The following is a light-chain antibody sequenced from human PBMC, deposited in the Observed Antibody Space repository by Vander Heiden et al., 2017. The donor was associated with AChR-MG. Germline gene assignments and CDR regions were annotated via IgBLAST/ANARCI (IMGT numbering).Light chain of an antibody. Sequence: QSVLTQPPSVSGAPGQRVTISCTGSSVNSGAGYDVNGYQQLPGTAPKLLIYGNSNRPSGVPDRFSGSKSGTSASLAITGLQAEDEADYYCQSYDSSLSGVFGGGTKLTVL. V-gene: IGLV1-40*01. CDR3: QSYDSSLSGV. CDR2: GNS. CDR1: SVNSGAGYD. J-gene: IGLJ3*02.